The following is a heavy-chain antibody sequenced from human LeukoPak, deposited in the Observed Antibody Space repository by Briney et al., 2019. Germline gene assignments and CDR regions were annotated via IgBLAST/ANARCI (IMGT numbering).Heavy chain of an antibody. CDR3: ARDRSYGGSRFDT. CDR1: GGSISSSSYY. V-gene: IGHV4-39*02. CDR2: INYSGST. D-gene: IGHD3-10*01. Sequence: PSYTLSLTCTVSGGSISSSSYYWRWIRQPPGKGLEWIGSINYSGSTYYNPSLKSRVTIYVDTSKTQFSLGLNSVTATDTAVYYCARDRSYGGSRFDTWGQGILVTVSS. J-gene: IGHJ5*02.